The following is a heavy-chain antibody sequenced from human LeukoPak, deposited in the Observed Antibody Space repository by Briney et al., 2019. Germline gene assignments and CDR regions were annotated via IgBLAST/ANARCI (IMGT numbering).Heavy chain of an antibody. CDR1: GGSVNSGNYY. CDR2: IYYSGST. CDR3: ARVRYYDAYYFDY. V-gene: IGHV4-61*01. Sequence: SETLSLTCTVSGGSVNSGNYYWSWIRQPPGKGLEWIGYIYYSGSTKYNPSLKSRVTISGDVSRNQFSLKLNFVTAADTAVYYCARVRYYDAYYFDYWGQGTLVTVSS. D-gene: IGHD3-22*01. J-gene: IGHJ4*02.